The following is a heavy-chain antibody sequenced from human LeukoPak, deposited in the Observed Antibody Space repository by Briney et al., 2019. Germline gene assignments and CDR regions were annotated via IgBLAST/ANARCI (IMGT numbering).Heavy chain of an antibody. CDR1: GGSISSYY. Sequence: SETLSLTCTVSGGSISSYYLSWIRQPPGKGLEWIGYIYYSGSTNYNPSLKSRVTISVDTSKNQFSLKLSSVTAADTAVYYCAGGYCSGGSCYPFDYWGQGTLVTVSS. CDR2: IYYSGST. J-gene: IGHJ4*02. CDR3: AGGYCSGGSCYPFDY. D-gene: IGHD2-15*01. V-gene: IGHV4-59*12.